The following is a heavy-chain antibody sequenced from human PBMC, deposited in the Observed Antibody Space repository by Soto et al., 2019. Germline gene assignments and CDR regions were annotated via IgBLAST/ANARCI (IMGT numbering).Heavy chain of an antibody. CDR1: GSSISSAYN. CDR3: ARGFTYYDVLPGPHAAYDFDY. V-gene: IGHV4-38-2*01. Sequence: PPETLSLTCAVSGSSISSAYNWGWIRQPPGKGLEGIGSIYHRGRTYYKTSIKSRVTISVDTSKNQISLKLSSVTAADTSVDYCARGFTYYDVLPGPHAAYDFDYWGQGTLVTVSS. D-gene: IGHD3-9*01. J-gene: IGHJ4*02. CDR2: IYHRGRT.